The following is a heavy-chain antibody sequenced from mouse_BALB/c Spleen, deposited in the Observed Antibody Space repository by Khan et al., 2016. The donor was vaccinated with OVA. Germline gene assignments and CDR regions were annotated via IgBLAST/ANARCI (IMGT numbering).Heavy chain of an antibody. CDR3: ASELGRYYALGY. J-gene: IGHJ4*01. D-gene: IGHD4-1*01. CDR2: ISYSGST. Sequence: EVQLQEPGPGLVKPSQSLSLTCTVTGYSITSDYAWNWIRQFPGNKLEWMGYISYSGSTTYNPSLKSRISITRDTFKDQFFLNLKSVTSEDTATYYCASELGRYYALGYWGQGTSVTVSS. V-gene: IGHV3-2*02. CDR1: GYSITSDYA.